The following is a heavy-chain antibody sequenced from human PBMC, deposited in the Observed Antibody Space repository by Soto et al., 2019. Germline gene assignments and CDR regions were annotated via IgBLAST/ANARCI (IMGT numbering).Heavy chain of an antibody. J-gene: IGHJ4*02. Sequence: SLKVSCKASGGTFSSYAISWVRQAPGQGLEWMGGIIPIFGTANYAQKFQGRVIITADESTSTAYMELSSLRSEDTAVYYCARDTARDGYNFNFDYWGQGTLVTVSS. V-gene: IGHV1-69*13. CDR1: GGTFSSYA. CDR3: ARDTARDGYNFNFDY. D-gene: IGHD5-12*01. CDR2: IIPIFGTA.